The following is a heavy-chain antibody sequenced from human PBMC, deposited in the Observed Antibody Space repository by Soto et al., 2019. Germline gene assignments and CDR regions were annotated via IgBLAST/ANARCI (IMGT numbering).Heavy chain of an antibody. Sequence: QVQLVQSGAEVKKPGSSVKVSCKASGGTFSSYTISWVRQAPGQGLEWMGRIIPILGIANYAQKFQGRVTITADKSASTAYMALSSLRSEDTAVYYCARTGDDASFDSWGQGTLVTVSS. J-gene: IGHJ4*02. CDR2: IIPILGIA. D-gene: IGHD4-17*01. CDR1: GGTFSSYT. V-gene: IGHV1-69*02. CDR3: ARTGDDASFDS.